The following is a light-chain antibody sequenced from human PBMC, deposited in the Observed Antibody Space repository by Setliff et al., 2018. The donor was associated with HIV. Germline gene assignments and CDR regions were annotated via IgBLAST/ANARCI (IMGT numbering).Light chain of an antibody. J-gene: IGLJ1*01. CDR2: EVS. CDR3: SSYTSSSTYV. CDR1: SSDVGFYNY. Sequence: QSALTQPASVSGSPGQSVTISRTGTSSDVGFYNYVSWYQQHPGKAPKLMIYEVSNRPSGVSDRFSGSKSGNTASLTISGLQAEDEADYYCSSYTSSSTYVFGTGTKVTVL. V-gene: IGLV2-14*01.